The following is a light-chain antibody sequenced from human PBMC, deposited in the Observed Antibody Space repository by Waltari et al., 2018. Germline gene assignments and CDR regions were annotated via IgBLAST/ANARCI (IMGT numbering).Light chain of an antibody. CDR3: QQYNNWPPMYT. CDR2: GAS. V-gene: IGKV3-15*01. Sequence: EIVMTQSPATLSVSPGDRATISCRASQSVSSNLAWYQQNPGQAPRLLLFGASTRATGIPARFSGSGSGTEFTLTISSLQSEDFAVYYCQQYNNWPPMYTFGQGTKLEIK. CDR1: QSVSSN. J-gene: IGKJ2*01.